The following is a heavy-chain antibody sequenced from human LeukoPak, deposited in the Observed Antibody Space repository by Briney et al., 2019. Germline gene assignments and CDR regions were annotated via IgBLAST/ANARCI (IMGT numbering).Heavy chain of an antibody. J-gene: IGHJ4*02. CDR2: ISSSSSYI. D-gene: IGHD3-9*01. V-gene: IGHV3-21*01. CDR3: ARDFDRTFDY. Sequence: GGSLRLSYAASGFTFSSYSMNWVRQAPGKGLEWVSSISSSSSYIYYADSVKGRFTISRDNAKNSLYLQMNSLRAEDTAVYYCARDFDRTFDYWGQGTLVTVSS. CDR1: GFTFSSYS.